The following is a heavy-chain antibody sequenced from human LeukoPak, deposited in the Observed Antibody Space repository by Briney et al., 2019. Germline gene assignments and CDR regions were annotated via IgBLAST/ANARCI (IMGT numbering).Heavy chain of an antibody. CDR1: GGTFSSYA. Sequence: GASVKVSCKASGGTFSSYAISWVRQAPGQGLEWMGRIIPILGIANYAQKFQGRVTTTADKSTSTAYMELSSLRSEDTAVYYCATSPSPPTYYYGSGSYDNWFDPWGQGTLVTVSS. CDR2: IIPILGIA. V-gene: IGHV1-69*04. CDR3: ATSPSPPTYYYGSGSYDNWFDP. D-gene: IGHD3-10*01. J-gene: IGHJ5*02.